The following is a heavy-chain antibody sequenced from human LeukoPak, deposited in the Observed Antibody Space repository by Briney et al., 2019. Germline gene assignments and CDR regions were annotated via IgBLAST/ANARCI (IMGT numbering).Heavy chain of an antibody. Sequence: GGSLRLSCAASGFTFSSYWMSWGRQAPGEGREWVANIKQEGSEKYYVDSGKGRFCICRDNATNSLSLQMNSLREEDTAVYYCARPRRSGPYYFDYWGQGTLVTVSS. CDR3: ARPRRSGPYYFDY. D-gene: IGHD3-10*01. CDR2: IKQEGSEK. J-gene: IGHJ4*02. V-gene: IGHV3-7*01. CDR1: GFTFSSYW.